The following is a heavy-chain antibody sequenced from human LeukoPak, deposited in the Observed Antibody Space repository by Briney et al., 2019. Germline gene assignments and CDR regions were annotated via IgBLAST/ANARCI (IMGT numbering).Heavy chain of an antibody. D-gene: IGHD3-3*01. CDR2: IYNTGST. J-gene: IGHJ5*02. V-gene: IGHV4-39*07. Sequence: SETLSLTCTVSGGSISSGSYHWGWIRQPPGKGLEWIGSIYNTGSTYYNPSLKSRVTISVDTSKNQFSLKVNSVTAADTAVYYCARWGRDFYTNWFDPWGQGTLVTVSS. CDR3: ARWGRDFYTNWFDP. CDR1: GGSISSGSYH.